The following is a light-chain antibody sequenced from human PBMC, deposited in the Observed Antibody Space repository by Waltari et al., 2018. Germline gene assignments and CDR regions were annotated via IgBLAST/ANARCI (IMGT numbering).Light chain of an antibody. CDR2: YDS. Sequence: SYVVTQSPSVSVAPGETARLTCGGDHIGSQSWPWYQQRPGQAPVLVSSYDSDRPSGSPERFSGSNSGNTATLTISWVEAEDEADYYCLVWHSTTDHHGVFGGGTKLTVL. CDR1: HIGSQS. V-gene: IGLV3-21*04. CDR3: LVWHSTTDHHGV. J-gene: IGLJ2*01.